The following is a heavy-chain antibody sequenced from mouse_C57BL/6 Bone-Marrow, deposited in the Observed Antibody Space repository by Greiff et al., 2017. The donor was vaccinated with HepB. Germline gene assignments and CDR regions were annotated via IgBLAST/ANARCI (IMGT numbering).Heavy chain of an antibody. Sequence: EVQGVESGGGLVQPGESLKLSCESYEYEFPSHDMSWVRKTPEKRLELVAAINSDGGSTYYPDTMERRFIISRDNTKKTLYLQMSSLRSEDTALYYCARQGIIEGAMDYWGQGTSVTVSS. CDR2: INSDGGST. CDR1: EYEFPSHD. J-gene: IGHJ4*01. CDR3: ARQGIIEGAMDY. V-gene: IGHV5-2*01.